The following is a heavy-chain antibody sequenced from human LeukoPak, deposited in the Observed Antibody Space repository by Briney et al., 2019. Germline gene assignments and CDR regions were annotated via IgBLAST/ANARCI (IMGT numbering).Heavy chain of an antibody. CDR3: AREGPIVGATHLVDY. V-gene: IGHV1-2*02. Sequence: ASVKVSCKTSGYSFTDYYMHWVRQAPGQGLEWMGWINPNSGGTNYAQKFQGRVTMTRDTSISTAYMELSRLRSDDTAVYYCAREGPIVGATHLVDYWGQGTLVTVSS. CDR2: INPNSGGT. CDR1: GYSFTDYY. J-gene: IGHJ4*02. D-gene: IGHD1-26*01.